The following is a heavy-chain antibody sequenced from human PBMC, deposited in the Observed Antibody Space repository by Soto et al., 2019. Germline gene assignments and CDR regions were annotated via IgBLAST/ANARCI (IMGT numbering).Heavy chain of an antibody. D-gene: IGHD2-15*01. J-gene: IGHJ5*02. CDR2: INPNSGAT. CDR3: ATLAPTRDWLDA. V-gene: IGHV1-2*06. CDR1: GYTFTGYF. Sequence: ASVKVSFKASGYTFTGYFIHWLRHAPGQGLEWMGLINPNSGATNYARKFHDRVTMTSETSINTAXMELSSRRSDDTAIYYCATLAPTRDWLDAWGQGTLVTISS.